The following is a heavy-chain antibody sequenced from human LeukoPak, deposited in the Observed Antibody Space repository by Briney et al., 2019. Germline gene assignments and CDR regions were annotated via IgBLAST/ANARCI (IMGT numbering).Heavy chain of an antibody. V-gene: IGHV4-59*08. CDR1: GVSISSYY. CDR3: ARTYYYDSSGYSDFDY. Sequence: SETLSLTCTVSGVSISSYYWSWIRQPPGKGLEWIGYIYYSGSTNYNPSLKSRVTISVDTSKNQFSLKLSSVTAADTAVYYCARTYYYDSSGYSDFDYWGQGTLVTVSS. J-gene: IGHJ4*02. D-gene: IGHD3-22*01. CDR2: IYYSGST.